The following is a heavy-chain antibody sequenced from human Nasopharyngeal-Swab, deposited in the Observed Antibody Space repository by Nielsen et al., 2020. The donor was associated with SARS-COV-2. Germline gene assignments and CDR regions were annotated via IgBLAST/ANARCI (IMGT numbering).Heavy chain of an antibody. D-gene: IGHD3-22*01. CDR2: VTYSGIT. J-gene: IGHJ4*02. V-gene: IGHV4-59*11. Sequence: SETLSLTCTASGASISGHHWSWIRQPPGKGLEWIGYVTYSGITNYNPSLNSRVTISADSSKNKCALELGSVSAADTAVYYCAREEYYYDSSGNYYSAFDNWGQGTLVSVSS. CDR1: GASISGHH. CDR3: AREEYYYDSSGNYYSAFDN.